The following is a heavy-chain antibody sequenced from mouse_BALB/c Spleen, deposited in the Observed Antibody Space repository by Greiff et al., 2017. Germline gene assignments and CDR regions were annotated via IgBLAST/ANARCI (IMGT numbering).Heavy chain of an antibody. Sequence: EVQLQESGGGLVQPGGSLKLSCAASGFTFSSYTMSWVRQTPEKRLEWVAYISNGGGSTYYPDTVKGRFTISRDNAKNTLYLQMSSLKSEDTAMYYCARRYDGYHAMDYWGQGTSVTVSS. CDR1: GFTFSSYT. J-gene: IGHJ4*01. D-gene: IGHD2-3*01. CDR2: ISNGGGST. CDR3: ARRYDGYHAMDY. V-gene: IGHV5-12-2*01.